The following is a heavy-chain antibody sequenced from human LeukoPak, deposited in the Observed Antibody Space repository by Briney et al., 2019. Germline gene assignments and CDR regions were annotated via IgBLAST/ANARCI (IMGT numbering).Heavy chain of an antibody. Sequence: GGSLRLSCAASRFTFRSYWMHWVRQVPGKGLEWVSRVIRDGSFTNYADSVKGRFTISRDNAKNTLYLQMSSLRAEDTAVYFCVRDGDDFNFDYWGQGSLVTVSS. CDR2: VIRDGSFT. CDR3: VRDGDDFNFDY. CDR1: RFTFRSYW. D-gene: IGHD5-24*01. V-gene: IGHV3-74*01. J-gene: IGHJ4*02.